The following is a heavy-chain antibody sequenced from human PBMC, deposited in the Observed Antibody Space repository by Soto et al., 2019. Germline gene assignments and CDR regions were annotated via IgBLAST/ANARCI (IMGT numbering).Heavy chain of an antibody. CDR1: GFTFSIYA. CDR2: ISYDGSKK. CDR3: ARGPGGMTSPFDY. D-gene: IGHD1-20*01. Sequence: QVLLVESGGGVGQPGRSLRLSCAASGFTFSIYAMHWVRPAPGRGLEWVAVISYDGSKKYYADSVKGRFTISRDNSKHTLYLQMNSLRAEDTAVYYCARGPGGMTSPFDYWGQGTLVTVSS. V-gene: IGHV3-30-3*01. J-gene: IGHJ4*02.